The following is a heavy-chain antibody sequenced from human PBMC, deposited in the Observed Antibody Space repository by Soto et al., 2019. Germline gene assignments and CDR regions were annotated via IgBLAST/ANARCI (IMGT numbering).Heavy chain of an antibody. CDR1: GFSLSNIRMG. CDR2: ILSNDEK. D-gene: IGHD6-13*01. CDR3: ARTSYSRWPGPDHYGMDV. J-gene: IGHJ6*02. V-gene: IGHV2-26*01. Sequence: QVTLKESGPVLVKPTETLTLTCTVSGFSLSNIRMGVSWIRQPPGKALEWLAHILSNDEKSYSTALKSRLTISKDHSKSQAVLTMTNVDPVDTATYYCARTSYSRWPGPDHYGMDVWGQGTTVTVSS.